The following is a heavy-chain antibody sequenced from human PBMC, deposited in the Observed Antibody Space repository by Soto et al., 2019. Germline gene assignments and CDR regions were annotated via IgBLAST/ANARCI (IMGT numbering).Heavy chain of an antibody. Sequence: SCQGSGYSFATYWIGWVRQMPGKGLEWMGIIYPRDSDTTYSPSFQGQVTISADKSINTAYLHWNSLKASDTAIYFCARFLTIPGAPSHWGQGTLVTVSS. D-gene: IGHD4-4*01. CDR3: ARFLTIPGAPSH. CDR2: IYPRDSDT. V-gene: IGHV5-51*01. J-gene: IGHJ4*01. CDR1: GYSFATYW.